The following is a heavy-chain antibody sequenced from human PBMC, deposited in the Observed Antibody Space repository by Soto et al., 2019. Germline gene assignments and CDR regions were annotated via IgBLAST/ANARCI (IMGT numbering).Heavy chain of an antibody. J-gene: IGHJ3*01. CDR1: GFTFSTYA. CDR3: GRITLKTSVDTFDF. CDR2: VTSDGSNK. Sequence: QVQLVESGGGVVQPGRSLRLSCAASGFTFSTYAPHWVRQAPGKGLEWVATVTSDGSNKYHADSVEGRFTISRDDSKNTLYLQLNSLRAEDTAVYYCGRITLKTSVDTFDFWGQGTMVTVSS. V-gene: IGHV3-30-3*01. D-gene: IGHD3-22*01.